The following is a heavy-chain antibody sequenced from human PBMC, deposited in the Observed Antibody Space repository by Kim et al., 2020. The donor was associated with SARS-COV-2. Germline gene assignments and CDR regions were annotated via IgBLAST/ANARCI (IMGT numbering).Heavy chain of an antibody. Sequence: NPSLKSRGTISVDPSKNQFSLKLSSVTAADTAVYYCARHYDPGWGYGMDVWGQGTTVTVSS. V-gene: IGHV4-61*07. CDR3: ARHYDPGWGYGMDV. D-gene: IGHD5-12*01. J-gene: IGHJ6*02.